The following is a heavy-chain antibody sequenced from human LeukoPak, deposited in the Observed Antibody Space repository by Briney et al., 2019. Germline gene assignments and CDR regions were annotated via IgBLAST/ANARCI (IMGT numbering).Heavy chain of an antibody. CDR1: GFTFSSYG. V-gene: IGHV3-30*02. CDR3: AKGAYTSAYETDY. D-gene: IGHD2-2*02. Sequence: PGGSLRLSCAASGFTFSSYGMHWVRQAPGKGLEWAAFIRFDGTGTYYADSVKGRFTISRDNSKNMLYLQVRGLRPEDTAMYYCAKGAYTSAYETDYWGQGTLVTVSS. CDR2: IRFDGTGT. J-gene: IGHJ4*02.